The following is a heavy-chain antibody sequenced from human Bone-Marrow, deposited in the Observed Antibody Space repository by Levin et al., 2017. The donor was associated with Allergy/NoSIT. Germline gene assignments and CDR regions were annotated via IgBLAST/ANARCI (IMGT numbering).Heavy chain of an antibody. Sequence: PSETLSLTCAVSDGSINSDNWWGWVRQPPGKGLEWIGEINHSGSTNYNPSLKSRVTISVDKSKNQFSLRLTSVTAADTAVYSCAGVSGVYCSGDNCYLIGPLSYWGQGTLVAVSS. CDR1: DGSINSDNW. J-gene: IGHJ4*02. D-gene: IGHD2-15*01. CDR3: AGVSGVYCSGDNCYLIGPLSY. CDR2: INHSGST. V-gene: IGHV4-4*02.